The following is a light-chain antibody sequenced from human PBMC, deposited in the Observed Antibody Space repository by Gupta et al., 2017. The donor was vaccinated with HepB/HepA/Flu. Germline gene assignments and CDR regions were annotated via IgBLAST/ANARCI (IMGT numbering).Light chain of an antibody. CDR2: TVS. CDR1: QSLSNSDDGNTY. V-gene: IGKV2-40*01. CDR3: MQRRELRLT. Sequence: DIVMTQTPLFLPVTPGEPASLSCRSSQSLSNSDDGNTYVDWYLQKPGQSPQLLISTVSSLASGIAERLSGRGSGTEFTLKMTRMEAEDDGVEFCMQRRELRLTFGPGTKVDLK. J-gene: IGKJ3*01.